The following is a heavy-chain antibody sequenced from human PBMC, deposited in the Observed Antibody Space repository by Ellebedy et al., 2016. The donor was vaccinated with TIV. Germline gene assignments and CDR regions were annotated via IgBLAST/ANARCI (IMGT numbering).Heavy chain of an antibody. CDR3: ARANLNYYYYGMDV. CDR2: ISSSSSTI. CDR1: GFTFSSYG. J-gene: IGHJ6*02. Sequence: PGGSLRLSCAASGFTFSSYGMHWVRQAPGKGLEWVSYISSSSSTIYYADSVKGRFTISRDNAKNSLYLQMNSLRAEDTAVYYCARANLNYYYYGMDVWGQGTTVTVSS. V-gene: IGHV3-48*01. D-gene: IGHD1-14*01.